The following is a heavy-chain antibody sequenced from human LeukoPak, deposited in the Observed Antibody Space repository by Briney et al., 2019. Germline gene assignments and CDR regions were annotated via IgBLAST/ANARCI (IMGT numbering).Heavy chain of an antibody. J-gene: IGHJ4*02. CDR1: GFTFSSYG. D-gene: IGHD1-26*01. V-gene: IGHV3-30*02. CDR3: AKANRGSYYGLGDYFDY. Sequence: PGGSLRLSCSAPGFTFSSYGMHWVRQAPGKGLVWVAFIRYDGSDNYYAESVKGRFTISRDNSKNTLYLQMNSLRTEDTAVYYCAKANRGSYYGLGDYFDYWGQGTLVTVSS. CDR2: IRYDGSDN.